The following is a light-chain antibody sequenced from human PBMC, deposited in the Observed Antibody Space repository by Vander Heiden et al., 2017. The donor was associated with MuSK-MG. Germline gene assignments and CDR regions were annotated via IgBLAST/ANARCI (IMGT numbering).Light chain of an antibody. CDR2: RND. CDR3: AVWDDSLSGSWV. J-gene: IGLJ3*02. V-gene: IGLV1-47*01. CDR1: SSNIGSNF. Sequence: QSVLTQPPSASGTPGQRVTISCSGSSSNIGSNFVYWYQQLPGTAPKLRIYRNDQRPSGVPDRFSGSKSGTSASLAISGLRSDDEADYYCAVWDDSLSGSWVFGGGTKLTVL.